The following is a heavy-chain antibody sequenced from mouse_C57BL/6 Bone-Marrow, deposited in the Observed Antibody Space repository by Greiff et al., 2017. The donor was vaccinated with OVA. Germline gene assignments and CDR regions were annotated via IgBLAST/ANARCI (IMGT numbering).Heavy chain of an antibody. CDR3: ARAPFAY. CDR2: IWSGGST. J-gene: IGHJ3*01. CDR1: GFSLTSYG. Sequence: VQLVESGPGLVQPSQCLSITCTVSGFSLTSYGVHWVRQAPGKGLEWLGVIWSGGSTDYNAAFISSLSISKDDSKSQVFFKMNSLQADDTAIYYCARAPFAYWGQGTLVTVSA. V-gene: IGHV2-2*01.